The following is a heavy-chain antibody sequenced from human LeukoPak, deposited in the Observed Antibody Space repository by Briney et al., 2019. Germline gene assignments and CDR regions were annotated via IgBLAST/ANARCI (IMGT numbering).Heavy chain of an antibody. CDR2: INPNSGGT. V-gene: IGHV1-2*02. CDR3: ARVGPRGWLGRQPNYFDY. D-gene: IGHD6-19*01. J-gene: IGHJ4*02. CDR1: GYTFTGYY. Sequence: ASVKVSCKASGYTFTGYYMHWVRQAPGQGLEWMGWINPNSGGTNYAQKFQGRVTMTGDTSISTAYMELSRLRSDDTAVYYCARVGPRGWLGRQPNYFDYWGQGTLVTVSS.